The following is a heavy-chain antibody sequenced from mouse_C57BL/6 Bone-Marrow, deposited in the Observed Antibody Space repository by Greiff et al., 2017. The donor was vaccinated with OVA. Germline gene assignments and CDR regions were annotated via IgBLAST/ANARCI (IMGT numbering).Heavy chain of an antibody. Sequence: EVQLQQSGPGLVKPSQSLSLTCSVTGYSITSGYYWNWIRQFPGNKLEWMGYISYDGSNNYNPSLTNRISITRDTSKNQFILKLNSVTTEDTATDYCAREGEGDWYFDVWGTGTTVTVSS. J-gene: IGHJ1*03. CDR2: ISYDGSN. CDR1: GYSITSGYY. V-gene: IGHV3-6*01. CDR3: AREGEGDWYFDV.